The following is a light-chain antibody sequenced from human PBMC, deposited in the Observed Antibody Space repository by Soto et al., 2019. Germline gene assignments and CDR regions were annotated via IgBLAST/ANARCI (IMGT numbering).Light chain of an antibody. CDR1: QGIGNW. CDR2: GFS. V-gene: IGKV1-12*01. CDR3: QQADNFAPLT. Sequence: DILMTQSPSSVSAFVGDTVTITCRASQGIGNWIVWYQQKPGKAPELLVYGFSNLHSGVTARFSGSRSGTDFTLAINGLQPEDVAAYYGQQADNFAPLTCGGGTKVEI. J-gene: IGKJ4*02.